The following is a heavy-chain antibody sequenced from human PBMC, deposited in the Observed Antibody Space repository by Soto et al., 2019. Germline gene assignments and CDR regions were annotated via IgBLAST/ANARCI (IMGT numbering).Heavy chain of an antibody. CDR1: GFIFSNYA. J-gene: IGHJ4*02. D-gene: IGHD3-22*01. Sequence: EVYLLESGGGLVHPGESLRLSCAASGFIFSNYAMSWVRQAPGKGLEWVSTISVPDAGTAYADSVKGRFTISRDNSKNTLYLKMNSLRVEDTAVYYCAKDAPGSGWLSDSWGQGARVTVSS. CDR2: ISVPDAGT. V-gene: IGHV3-23*01. CDR3: AKDAPGSGWLSDS.